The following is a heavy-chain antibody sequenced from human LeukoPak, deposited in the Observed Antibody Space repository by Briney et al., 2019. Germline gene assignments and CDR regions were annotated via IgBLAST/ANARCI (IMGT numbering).Heavy chain of an antibody. V-gene: IGHV4-39*02. CDR2: IYYSGST. D-gene: IGHD2-15*01. CDR3: ARGSPKYCSGGSCYSYYYYGMDV. CDR1: GGSISGSSYY. J-gene: IGHJ6*02. Sequence: SETLSLTCTVSGGSISGSSYYWGWIRQPPGKGLEWIGSIYYSGSTYYNPSLKSRVTISVDTSKNQFSLKLNSVTATDTAVYYCARGSPKYCSGGSCYSYYYYGMDVWGQGTTVTVSS.